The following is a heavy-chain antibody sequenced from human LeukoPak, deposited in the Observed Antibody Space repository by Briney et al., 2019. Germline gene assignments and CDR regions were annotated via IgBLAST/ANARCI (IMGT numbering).Heavy chain of an antibody. CDR1: GFTFSTYG. CDR3: AKGYCTGTSCYTGLDY. D-gene: IGHD2-2*02. J-gene: IGHJ4*02. Sequence: QAGGSLRLSCAASGFTFSTYGMHWVRQAPGKGLEWVAFIRYDGSTKYYADSVKGRFTISRDNSKNTLYLQMNSLSAEDTALYFCAKGYCTGTSCYTGLDYWGQGTLVTVSS. CDR2: IRYDGSTK. V-gene: IGHV3-30*02.